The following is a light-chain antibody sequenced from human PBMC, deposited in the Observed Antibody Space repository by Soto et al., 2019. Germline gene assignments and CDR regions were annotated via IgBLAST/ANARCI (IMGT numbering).Light chain of an antibody. CDR1: SSDVGTYNF. Sequence: QSALTQPASVSGSPGQSITISCTGTSSDVGTYNFVSWYQQHPGKAPKLMIYEVSSRPSGVSNRFSCSKSGNTASLTISGLQAEDETDYYCSSYSSTSTPWVFGGGTKLTVL. CDR3: SSYSSTSTPWV. CDR2: EVS. J-gene: IGLJ3*02. V-gene: IGLV2-14*01.